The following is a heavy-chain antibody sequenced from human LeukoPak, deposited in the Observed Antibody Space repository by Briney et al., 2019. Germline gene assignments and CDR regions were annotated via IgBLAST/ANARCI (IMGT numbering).Heavy chain of an antibody. Sequence: SETLSLTCADYGGSFSGYYWSWIRQPPGKGLEWIGEINHSGSTNYNPSLKSRVTISVDTSKNQFSLKLSSVTAADTAVYYCARYVTMIVVAPLDAFDIWGQGTMVTVSS. CDR1: GGSFSGYY. CDR2: INHSGST. D-gene: IGHD3-22*01. V-gene: IGHV4-34*01. CDR3: ARYVTMIVVAPLDAFDI. J-gene: IGHJ3*02.